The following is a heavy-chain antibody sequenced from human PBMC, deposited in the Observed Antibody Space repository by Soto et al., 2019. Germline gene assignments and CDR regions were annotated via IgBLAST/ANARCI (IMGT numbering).Heavy chain of an antibody. J-gene: IGHJ4*02. Sequence: PGGSLRLSCAASGFTFSIYDMHWVRQATGKGLEWVSAIGTAGDTYYPGSVKGRFTISRENAKNSLYLQMNSLRAGDTAVYYCARGSTGYYFDYWGQGTLVPVSS. V-gene: IGHV3-13*01. CDR3: ARGSTGYYFDY. CDR2: IGTAGDT. CDR1: GFTFSIYD.